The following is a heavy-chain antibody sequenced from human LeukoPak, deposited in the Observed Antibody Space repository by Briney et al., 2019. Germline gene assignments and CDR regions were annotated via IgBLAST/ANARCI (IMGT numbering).Heavy chain of an antibody. CDR1: GGSISSGDYY. V-gene: IGHV4-30-4*08. CDR3: ARGSRGTVVVAASAFDV. D-gene: IGHD2-15*01. Sequence: SETLSLTCTVSGGSISSGDYYWSWIRQPPGKGLEWIGYIYYSGSTYYNPSLKSRVSMSADTSENQFSLKLTYVSAADTAVYYCARGSRGTVVVAASAFDVWGQGTFFTVSS. CDR2: IYYSGST. J-gene: IGHJ3*01.